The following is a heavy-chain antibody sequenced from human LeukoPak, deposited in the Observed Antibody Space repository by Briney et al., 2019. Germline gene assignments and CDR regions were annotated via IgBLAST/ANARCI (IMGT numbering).Heavy chain of an antibody. CDR2: IYASGST. Sequence: SETLSLTCTVSGGSISSGSHYWSWIRQPAGKGLEWIGRIYASGSTNYNPSLKSRVTISVDTSKNQFSLKLSSVTAADTAVYYCARRAAYYDFWSGYSPFDYWGQGTLVTVSS. CDR1: GGSISSGSHY. J-gene: IGHJ4*02. V-gene: IGHV4-61*02. CDR3: ARRAAYYDFWSGYSPFDY. D-gene: IGHD3-3*01.